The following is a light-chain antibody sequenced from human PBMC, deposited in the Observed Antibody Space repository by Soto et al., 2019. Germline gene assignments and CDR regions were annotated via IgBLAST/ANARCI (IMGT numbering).Light chain of an antibody. Sequence: EVVMTQSPATLSLSPGERATLSCRASQSVSSDLAWYQQKPGQAPRLLIYGASTRATDIPARFSGGGSGTEFTLTISNLQSEDFGIYYCQQYNDWPQITFGPGTKVDIK. V-gene: IGKV3-15*01. CDR1: QSVSSD. CDR3: QQYNDWPQIT. J-gene: IGKJ3*01. CDR2: GAS.